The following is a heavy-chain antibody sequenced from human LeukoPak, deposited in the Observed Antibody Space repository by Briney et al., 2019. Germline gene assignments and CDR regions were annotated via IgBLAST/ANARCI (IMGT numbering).Heavy chain of an antibody. D-gene: IGHD3-22*01. V-gene: IGHV3-23*01. J-gene: IGHJ3*02. CDR2: INGSGGST. Sequence: PGGSLRLSCAASGFTFSSYAMSWVRQAPGKGLEWVSDINGSGGSTYYADSVKGRFTISRDNLKNTLYLQMNSLRAEDTAVYYCAKDSRGGYYYDSSGYFYVPGSFDIWGQGTMVTVSS. CDR1: GFTFSSYA. CDR3: AKDSRGGYYYDSSGYFYVPGSFDI.